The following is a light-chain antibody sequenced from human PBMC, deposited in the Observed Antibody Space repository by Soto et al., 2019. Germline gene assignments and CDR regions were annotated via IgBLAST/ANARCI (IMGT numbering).Light chain of an antibody. V-gene: IGKV1-5*03. J-gene: IGKJ1*01. CDR2: EAS. CDR1: QSINW. Sequence: DIQLAQSPSTLSASVGDRITITCRATQSINWLAWYQQKPGKAPKLLIFEASRLESGVPSRFSGSGSGTEFTLTVSSLQPDYFGTYYCQHYDTYSPMWTFGQGTKVDVK. CDR3: QHYDTYSPMWT.